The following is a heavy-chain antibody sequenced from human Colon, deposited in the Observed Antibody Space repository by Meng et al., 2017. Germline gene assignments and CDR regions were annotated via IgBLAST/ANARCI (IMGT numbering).Heavy chain of an antibody. CDR2: INHSGST. J-gene: IGHJ4*02. CDR1: GGSFSGHY. V-gene: IGHV4-34*01. D-gene: IGHD3-22*01. Sequence: SETLSLTCAVYGGSFSGHYWSWIRQPPGKGLEWIGEINHSGSTNHNPSLKSRVTISVDTSKNQFSLRLSSVAAADTAVYYFARGGRSSDYDSSGYPDYWGQGTLVTVSS. CDR3: ARGGRSSDYDSSGYPDY.